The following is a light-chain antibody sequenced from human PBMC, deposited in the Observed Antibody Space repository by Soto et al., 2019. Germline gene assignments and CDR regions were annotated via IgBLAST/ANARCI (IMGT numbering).Light chain of an antibody. CDR1: QTISSW. J-gene: IGKJ5*01. CDR2: DAS. V-gene: IGKV1-5*01. Sequence: DIQMAQSPSTLAASVGGRVTIACRASQTISSWLAWYQQKPGKAPTLLIYDASTLELGVPSRFSGTGSGTEFTLSIDSLQPDDFATYYCQQYHTPSITFGQGTRLENK. CDR3: QQYHTPSIT.